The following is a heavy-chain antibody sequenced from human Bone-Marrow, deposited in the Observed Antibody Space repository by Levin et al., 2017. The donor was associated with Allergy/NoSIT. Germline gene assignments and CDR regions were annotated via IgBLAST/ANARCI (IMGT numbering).Heavy chain of an antibody. J-gene: IGHJ4*02. CDR1: GFTFSSYT. CDR3: AKLGIVVAETDY. D-gene: IGHD6-19*01. Sequence: AGGSLRLSCAASGFTFSSYTMTWVRQAPGKGLEWVSAIIGSGAGTYYADYVKGRFTISRDNSKNTLYLQMHSLRPEDTAVYYCAKLGIVVAETDYWGQGTLVTVSS. V-gene: IGHV3-23*01. CDR2: IIGSGAGT.